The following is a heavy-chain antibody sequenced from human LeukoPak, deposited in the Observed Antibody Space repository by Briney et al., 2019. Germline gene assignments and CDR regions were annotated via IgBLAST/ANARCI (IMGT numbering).Heavy chain of an antibody. J-gene: IGHJ5*02. D-gene: IGHD3-22*01. V-gene: IGHV3-48*04. CDR3: ARGEYYYDSSGYYYNWFDP. CDR2: ISSSSSTI. CDR1: GFTFSSYS. Sequence: GGSLRLSCAASGFTFSSYSMNWVRQAPGKGLEWVSYISSSSSTIYYADSVKGRFTISRDNAKNSLYLQMNSLRAEDTAVYYCARGEYYYDSSGYYYNWFDPWGQGTLVTVYS.